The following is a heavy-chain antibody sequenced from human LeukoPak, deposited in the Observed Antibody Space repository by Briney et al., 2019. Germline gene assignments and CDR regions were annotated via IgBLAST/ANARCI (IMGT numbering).Heavy chain of an antibody. J-gene: IGHJ4*02. CDR3: ARVNWNDVVIFF. D-gene: IGHD1-20*01. CDR2: IYYSGST. V-gene: IGHV4-39*07. Sequence: PSETLSLTCTVSGGSISGSSYYWGWIRQPPGKGLEWIGSIYYSGSTYYNPSLKSRVTISVDTSKNQFSLKLSSVTAADTAVYYCARVNWNDVVIFFWGQGTLVTVSS. CDR1: GGSISGSSYY.